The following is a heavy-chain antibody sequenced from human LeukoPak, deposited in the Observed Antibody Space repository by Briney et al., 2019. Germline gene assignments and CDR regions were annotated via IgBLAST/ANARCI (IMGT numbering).Heavy chain of an antibody. CDR1: GGSFSGYY. V-gene: IGHV4-34*01. CDR2: INHSGST. D-gene: IGHD3-10*01. J-gene: IGHJ4*02. Sequence: SETLSLTCAVHGGSFSGYYWSWIRQPPGKGLEWIGEINHSGSTKYNPSLKSRVTISVAPSKNQFSLNLSSVTAADTAVYYCARSGSGFYTTFDYWGQGTLVTVSS. CDR3: ARSGSGFYTTFDY.